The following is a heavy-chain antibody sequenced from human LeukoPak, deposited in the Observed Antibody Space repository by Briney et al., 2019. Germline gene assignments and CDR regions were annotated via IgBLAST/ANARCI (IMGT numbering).Heavy chain of an antibody. CDR2: IYYSGST. V-gene: IGHV4-39*01. J-gene: IGHJ4*02. D-gene: IGHD3-3*01. CDR3: ARPYYDFGSGFYKVFFDY. Sequence: SETLSLTCTVSGGSISSYYWGWIRQPPGKGLEWIGSIYYSGSTYYNPSLKSRVTISVDTSKNQFSLTLSSVTAADTAVYYCARPYYDFGSGFYKVFFDYGAREPWS. CDR1: GGSISSYY.